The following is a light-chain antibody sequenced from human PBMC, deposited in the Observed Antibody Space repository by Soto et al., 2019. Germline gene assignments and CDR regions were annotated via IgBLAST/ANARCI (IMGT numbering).Light chain of an antibody. J-gene: IGKJ4*01. CDR3: QQYGTSPTLT. V-gene: IGKV3-20*01. CDR2: VEX. Sequence: LELTQSPGTLSLTHGERATLSXRASHSVKISYLAWYGQKPXXSTRIXXXVEXNRGTDIPARFSGSGSGTDFTLTISSLEPEYFAVYYCQQYGTSPTLTFGGGTKVDIK. CDR1: HSVKISY.